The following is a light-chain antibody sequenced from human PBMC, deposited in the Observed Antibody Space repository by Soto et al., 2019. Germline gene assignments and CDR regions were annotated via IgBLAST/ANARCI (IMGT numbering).Light chain of an antibody. CDR2: KAS. Sequence: DIQMTQSPSILSASVGDRVTITCLASQSISTWLAWFQQIPGKAPNLLIYKASNLQSGVPSRFSGSGSGTDFTLTITSLQPDDFATYYCQQYHSYPWTFGQGTRVDVK. V-gene: IGKV1-5*03. J-gene: IGKJ1*01. CDR3: QQYHSYPWT. CDR1: QSISTW.